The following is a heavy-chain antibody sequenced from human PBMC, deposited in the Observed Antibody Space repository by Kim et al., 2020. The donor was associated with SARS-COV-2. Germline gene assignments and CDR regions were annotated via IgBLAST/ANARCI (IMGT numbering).Heavy chain of an antibody. D-gene: IGHD2-15*01. CDR1: GFTFSNAW. CDR2: IKSKTDGGTT. V-gene: IGHV3-15*01. Sequence: GGSLRLSCAASGFTFSNAWMSWVRQAPGKGLEWVGRIKSKTDGGTTDYAAPVKGRFTISRDDSKNTLYLQMNSLKTEDTAVYYCTTLGYCSGGSCSPPYYYYYGMDVWGQGTTVTVSS. CDR3: TTLGYCSGGSCSPPYYYYYGMDV. J-gene: IGHJ6*02.